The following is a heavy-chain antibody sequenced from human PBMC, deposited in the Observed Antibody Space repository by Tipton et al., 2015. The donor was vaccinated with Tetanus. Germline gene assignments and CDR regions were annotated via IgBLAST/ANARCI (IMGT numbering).Heavy chain of an antibody. CDR2: VYYDGSA. Sequence: LRLSCTVSRGSISSSEYYWGWIRQLPGEGLEWIASVYYDGSAYTNPSLKSRIAISIDTSGSQFSLNLGSVTAADTAVYYCARVGLHVVAGTGQYYFDYWGRGTLVTVSS. D-gene: IGHD6-19*01. V-gene: IGHV4-39*07. CDR1: RGSISSSEYY. J-gene: IGHJ4*02. CDR3: ARVGLHVVAGTGQYYFDY.